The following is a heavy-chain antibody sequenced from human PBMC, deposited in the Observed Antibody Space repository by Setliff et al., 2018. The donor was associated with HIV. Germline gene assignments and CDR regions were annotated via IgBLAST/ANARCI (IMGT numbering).Heavy chain of an antibody. CDR2: INTDGSSA. J-gene: IGHJ4*02. Sequence: GGSLRLSCAASGFTFSNSWMHWVRQAPGKGLVWVSRINTDGSSATYADFVKGRFTIARDNAKNSLDLEMHSLTDEDTAVYYCARLRINDYWGQGTPVTVS. V-gene: IGHV3-74*03. CDR3: ARLRINDY. CDR1: GFTFSNSW.